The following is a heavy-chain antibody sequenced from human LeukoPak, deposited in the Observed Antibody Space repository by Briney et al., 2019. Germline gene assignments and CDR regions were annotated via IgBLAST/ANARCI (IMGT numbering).Heavy chain of an antibody. CDR3: ARNARDGYNFVYYYYYMDV. CDR1: GFTFSSYW. Sequence: GGSLRLSCAASGFTFSSYWMSWVRQAPGKGLEWVANIKQDGSEKYYVDSVKGRFTISRDNAKNSLYLQMNSLRAEDTAVYYCARNARDGYNFVYYYYYMDVWGKGTTVTVSS. J-gene: IGHJ6*03. V-gene: IGHV3-7*01. CDR2: IKQDGSEK. D-gene: IGHD5-24*01.